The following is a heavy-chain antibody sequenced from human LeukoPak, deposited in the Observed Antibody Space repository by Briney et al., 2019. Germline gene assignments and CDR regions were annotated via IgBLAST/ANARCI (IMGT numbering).Heavy chain of an antibody. D-gene: IGHD3-10*01. CDR3: ARVMMVRTYYHYGMDV. Sequence: PSETLSLTCTVSGGSISSYYWSWIRQPPGKGLEWIGYIYYSGSTNYNPSLKSRVTISVDTSKNQFSLKLSSVTAADTAVYYCARVMMVRTYYHYGMDVWGQGTTVTVSS. CDR2: IYYSGST. CDR1: GGSISSYY. V-gene: IGHV4-59*01. J-gene: IGHJ6*02.